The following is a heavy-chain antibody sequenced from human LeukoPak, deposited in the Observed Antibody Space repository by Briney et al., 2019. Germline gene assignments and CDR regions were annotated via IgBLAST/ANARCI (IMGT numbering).Heavy chain of an antibody. Sequence: PSETLSLTCTVSGGSISSGDYYWSWIRQPPGKGLEWIGYIYYSGSTYYNPSLKSRVTISVDTSKNQFSLKLSSVTAADTAVYYCARDRGLDPPGSWYFDLWGRGTLVTVSS. CDR1: GGSISSGDYY. J-gene: IGHJ2*01. CDR2: IYYSGST. V-gene: IGHV4-30-4*01. CDR3: ARDRGLDPPGSWYFDL. D-gene: IGHD1-26*01.